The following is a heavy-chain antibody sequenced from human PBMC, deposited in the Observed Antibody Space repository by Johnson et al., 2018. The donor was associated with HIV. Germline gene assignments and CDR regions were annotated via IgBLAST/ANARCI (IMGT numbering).Heavy chain of an antibody. Sequence: QMQLVESGGGVVQPGGSLRLSCAASGFTFRRYGMHWVRQAPGKGLAWVAFIRYDGSNKYYADSVKGRFTISRDNSKNTLYLQMNSLRTEDTAVYYCARDYRYGGNSAFDIWGQGTMVTVSS. J-gene: IGHJ3*02. CDR3: ARDYRYGGNSAFDI. V-gene: IGHV3-30*02. CDR1: GFTFRRYG. CDR2: IRYDGSNK. D-gene: IGHD4-23*01.